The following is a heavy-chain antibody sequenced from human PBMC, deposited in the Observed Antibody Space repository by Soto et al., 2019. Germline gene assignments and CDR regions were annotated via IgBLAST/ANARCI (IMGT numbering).Heavy chain of an antibody. CDR1: GFTFTSSA. CDR3: ARGCGGGDAFDI. V-gene: IGHV1-58*01. J-gene: IGHJ3*02. Sequence: ASVKVSCKASGFTFTSSAVQWVRQARGQRLEWIGWIVVGSGNTNYAQKFQERVTITRDMSTSTAYMELSSLRSEDTAVYYCARGCGGGDAFDIWGQGTMVTVSS. D-gene: IGHD2-21*01. CDR2: IVVGSGNT.